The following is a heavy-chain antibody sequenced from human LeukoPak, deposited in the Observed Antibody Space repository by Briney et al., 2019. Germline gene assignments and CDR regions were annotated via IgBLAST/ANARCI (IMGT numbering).Heavy chain of an antibody. J-gene: IGHJ6*03. CDR2: ISSSSSYI. V-gene: IGHV3-21*04. CDR3: AKDPRHCSGDSCRYYYYYMDV. Sequence: GGSLRLSCAGSGFIFSSYSMNWVRQAPGKGLEWVSSISSSSSYIYYADSVKGRFTISRDNAKNSLYLQMNSLRAEDTAVYYCAKDPRHCSGDSCRYYYYYMDVWGKGTTVTISS. D-gene: IGHD2-15*01. CDR1: GFIFSSYS.